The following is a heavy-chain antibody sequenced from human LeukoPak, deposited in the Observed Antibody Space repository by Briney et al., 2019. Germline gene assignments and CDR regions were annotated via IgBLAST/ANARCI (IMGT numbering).Heavy chain of an antibody. CDR1: SGSISGYY. CDR3: ARHGGSPIMDV. V-gene: IGHV4-59*08. D-gene: IGHD3-16*01. CDR2: IYYSGST. J-gene: IGHJ6*04. Sequence: SETLSLTCTVSSGSISGYYWSWIRQPPGKGLEWIGYIYYSGSTNYNPSLKSRVTISVDTSKNQFSLKLSSVTAADTAVCYCARHGGSPIMDVWGKGTTVTVSS.